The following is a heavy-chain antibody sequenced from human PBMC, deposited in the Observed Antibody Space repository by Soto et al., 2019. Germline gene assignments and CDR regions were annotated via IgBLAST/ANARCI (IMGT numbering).Heavy chain of an antibody. CDR1: VFTFSSYS. CDR3: AKNESSNLHGMDV. Sequence: VGSLRLSCAASVFTFSSYSMNCVRHSPGKGLEWVSSISSSSFSINYADSVKGRFSISRDNAQNSLHLQMNNLRAEDTAVYYCAKNESSNLHGMDVWGQGTTVNVSS. D-gene: IGHD6-6*01. CDR2: ISSSSFSI. J-gene: IGHJ6*01. V-gene: IGHV3-21*01.